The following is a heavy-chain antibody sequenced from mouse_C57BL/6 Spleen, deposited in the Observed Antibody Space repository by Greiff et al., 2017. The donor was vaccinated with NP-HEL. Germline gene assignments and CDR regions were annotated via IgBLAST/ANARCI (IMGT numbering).Heavy chain of an antibody. CDR1: GYTFTSYW. J-gene: IGHJ2*01. CDR2: IHPNSGST. D-gene: IGHD2-4*01. CDR3: AYDYVYYFDY. V-gene: IGHV1-64*01. Sequence: QVQLKQPGAELVKPGASVKLSCKASGYTFTSYWMHWVKQRPGQGLEWIGMIHPNSGSTNYNEKFKSKATLTVDKSSSTAYMQLSSLTSEDSAVYYCAYDYVYYFDYWGQGTTLTVSS.